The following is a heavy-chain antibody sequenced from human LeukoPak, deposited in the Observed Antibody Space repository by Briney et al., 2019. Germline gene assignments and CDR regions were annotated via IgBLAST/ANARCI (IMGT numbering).Heavy chain of an antibody. D-gene: IGHD3-22*01. V-gene: IGHV3-20*04. CDR3: ARMAAYYYDGSGHLNYFDY. J-gene: IGHJ4*02. CDR1: GFTFDDYG. CDR2: INWNGGST. Sequence: GGSLRLSCAASGFTFDDYGMSWVRQAPGKGLEWVSGINWNGGSTGYADSVKGRFTISRDNAKNSLYLQMNSLRAEDTALYYCARMAAYYYDGSGHLNYFDYWGQGTLVTVSS.